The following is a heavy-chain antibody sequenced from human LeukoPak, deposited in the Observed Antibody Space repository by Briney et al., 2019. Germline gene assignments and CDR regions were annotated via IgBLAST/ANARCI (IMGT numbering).Heavy chain of an antibody. J-gene: IGHJ4*02. CDR1: GGSISSYY. D-gene: IGHD1-26*01. CDR3: ARQGPETGSYYGGIDY. CDR2: IYYSGST. V-gene: IGHV4-59*08. Sequence: SETLSLTCTVSGGSISSYYWSWIRQPPGKGLEWIGYIYYSGSTNYNPSLKSRVTMSVDTSKNQFSLKLSSVTAADTAIYYCARQGPETGSYYGGIDYWGQGTLVTVSS.